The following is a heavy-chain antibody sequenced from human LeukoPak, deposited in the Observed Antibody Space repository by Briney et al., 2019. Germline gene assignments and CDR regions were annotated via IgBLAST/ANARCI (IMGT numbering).Heavy chain of an antibody. J-gene: IGHJ4*02. D-gene: IGHD3-22*01. CDR1: GNSIRSSSYY. Sequence: SETLSLTCTVSGNSIRSSSYYWGWIRQPPGKGLEWIGYIYYSGSTYYSSSLKSRVTISVDTSKNQFSRKLNSVTAADTAVYYCASRYYYDSSGYFLYWGQGTLVAVSS. CDR2: IYYSGST. CDR3: ASRYYYDSSGYFLY. V-gene: IGHV4-39*01.